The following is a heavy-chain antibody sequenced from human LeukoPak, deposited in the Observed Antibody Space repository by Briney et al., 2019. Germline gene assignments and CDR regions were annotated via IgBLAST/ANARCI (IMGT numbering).Heavy chain of an antibody. J-gene: IGHJ4*02. CDR1: GGTFSSYA. D-gene: IGHD2-2*01. V-gene: IGHV1-69*04. CDR2: IIPILGIA. CDR3: AIVDCSSTSCYEVDY. Sequence: SVKASCKASGGTFSSYAISWVRQAPGQGLEWMGRIIPILGIANYAQKFQGRVTITADKSTSTAYMELSSLRSEDTAVYYCAIVDCSSTSCYEVDYWGQGTLVTVSS.